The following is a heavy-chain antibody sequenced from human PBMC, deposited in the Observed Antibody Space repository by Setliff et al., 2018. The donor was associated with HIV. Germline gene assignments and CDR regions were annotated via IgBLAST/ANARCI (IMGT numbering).Heavy chain of an antibody. V-gene: IGHV4-59*01. Sequence: SETLSLTCTVSSGSIRSYYWSRIRQPPGKGLEWIGYIYSSGSTNYNPSLKSRVTISVDTSKNQFSLKLSSVTAADTAVYYCARDVTYYYDSGGRDYYGMDVWGQGTTVTVSS. J-gene: IGHJ6*02. CDR2: IYSSGST. CDR3: ARDVTYYYDSGGRDYYGMDV. D-gene: IGHD3-22*01. CDR1: SGSIRSYY.